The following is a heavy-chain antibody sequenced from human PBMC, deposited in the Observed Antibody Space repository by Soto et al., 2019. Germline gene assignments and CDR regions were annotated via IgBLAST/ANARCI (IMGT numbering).Heavy chain of an antibody. V-gene: IGHV3-23*01. D-gene: IGHD3-3*01. J-gene: IGHJ6*03. Sequence: EVQLLESGGGLVQPGGSLRISCAASGFTFSSYAMSWVRQAPGKGLEWVSAISGSGGSTYYADSVKGRFTISRDNSKNTLYLQMNSLRAEDTAVYYCAKDRGGDTIFGVVIGYMDVWGKGTTVTVSS. CDR3: AKDRGGDTIFGVVIGYMDV. CDR1: GFTFSSYA. CDR2: ISGSGGST.